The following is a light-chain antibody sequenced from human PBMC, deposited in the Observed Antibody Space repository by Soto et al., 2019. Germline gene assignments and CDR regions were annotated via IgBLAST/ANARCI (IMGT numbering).Light chain of an antibody. V-gene: IGLV2-8*01. Sequence: QSALTQPPSASGSPGQSVTISCTGTSSDVGGYDYVSWYQQYPGKAPKLMIYEVTRRPSGVPDRFSASKSGNTASLTVSGLQAEDEADYYCSSYAGSNNPYVFGTGTKLTVL. CDR3: SSYAGSNNPYV. J-gene: IGLJ1*01. CDR2: EVT. CDR1: SSDVGGYDY.